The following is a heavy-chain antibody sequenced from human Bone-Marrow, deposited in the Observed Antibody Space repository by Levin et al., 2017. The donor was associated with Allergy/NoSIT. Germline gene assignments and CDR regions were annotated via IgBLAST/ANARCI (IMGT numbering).Heavy chain of an antibody. CDR2: IYTSGST. CDR3: ARESGYAARLDY. CDR1: GGSISSGSYY. V-gene: IGHV4-61*02. D-gene: IGHD3-16*01. J-gene: IGHJ4*02. Sequence: SQTLSLTCTVSGGSISSGSYYWTWIRQPAGKGLEWIGRIYTSGSTNYSPSLKSRVTISADTTKNQVSLRLTSVTAADTAMYYCARESGYAARLDYWGQGTLVTVSS.